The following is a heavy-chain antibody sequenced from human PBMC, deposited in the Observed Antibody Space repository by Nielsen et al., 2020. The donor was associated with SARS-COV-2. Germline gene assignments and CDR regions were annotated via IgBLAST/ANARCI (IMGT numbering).Heavy chain of an antibody. CDR2: IWYDGSNK. J-gene: IGHJ4*02. CDR1: GFTFSSYG. CDR3: AKEGTTHRTIGGIDY. V-gene: IGHV3-30*02. Sequence: GESLKISCAASGFTFSSYGMHWVRQAPGKGLEWVAVIWYDGSNKYYADSVKGRFTISRDNSKNTLYLQMNSLRAEDTAVYYCAKEGTTHRTIGGIDYWGQGTLVTVSS. D-gene: IGHD1-1*01.